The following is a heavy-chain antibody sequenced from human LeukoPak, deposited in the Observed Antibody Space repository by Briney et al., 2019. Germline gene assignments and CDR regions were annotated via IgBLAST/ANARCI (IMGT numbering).Heavy chain of an antibody. D-gene: IGHD4-17*01. Sequence: HPGGSLRLSCVASGFSFSDYYMSWVRQAPGKGLEWVSAMSGSGGGTHYADSVKGRFTISRDNSKNTLYLQMNSLRAEDTAVYYCAKNFYGDYNVFFDYWGQGTLVTVSS. V-gene: IGHV3-23*01. CDR3: AKNFYGDYNVFFDY. CDR1: GFSFSDYY. CDR2: MSGSGGGT. J-gene: IGHJ4*02.